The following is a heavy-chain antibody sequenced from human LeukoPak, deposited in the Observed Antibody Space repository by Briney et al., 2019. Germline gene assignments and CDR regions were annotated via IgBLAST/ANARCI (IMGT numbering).Heavy chain of an antibody. CDR3: ARAEYYYDSSGTLRPYYFDY. V-gene: IGHV4-30-4*01. D-gene: IGHD3-22*01. CDR1: GGPNSSGDYY. Sequence: PSQTLSLTCTVSGGPNSSGDYYWSWIRQPPGKGLEWYGYIYYSGSTYYNPSLKSRVTISVDTSKNQFSLKLSSVTAADTAVYYCARAEYYYDSSGTLRPYYFDYWGQGTLVTVSS. CDR2: IYYSGST. J-gene: IGHJ4*02.